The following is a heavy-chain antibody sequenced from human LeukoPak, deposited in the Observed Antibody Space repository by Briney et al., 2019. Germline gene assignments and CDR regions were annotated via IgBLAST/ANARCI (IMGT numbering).Heavy chain of an antibody. V-gene: IGHV1-24*01. D-gene: IGHD1-14*01. CDR3: ATDPAGGNPSYYFDY. Sequence: ASVKVSCKVSGYTLTELSMHWVRQAPGKGLEWMGGFDPEDGETIYAQKFQGRVTMTEDTSTDPAYMELSSLRSEDTAVYYCATDPAGGNPSYYFDYWGQGTLVTVSS. CDR2: FDPEDGET. CDR1: GYTLTELS. J-gene: IGHJ4*02.